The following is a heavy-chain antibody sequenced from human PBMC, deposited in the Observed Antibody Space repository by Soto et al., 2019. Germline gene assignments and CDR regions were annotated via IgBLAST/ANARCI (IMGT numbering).Heavy chain of an antibody. CDR3: ASGASRWYPYFFDS. J-gene: IGHJ4*02. V-gene: IGHV1-69*01. CDR2: IIPYYNTL. CDR1: EGTLNSYA. Sequence: QAQVVQSGAEVRKPGSSVQLSCKAYEGTLNSYAIAWVRQAPGQGLEWMGGIIPYYNTLNYAQKFQDRVTITADDSTNTVYMELSSLRSDDTAGYFCASGASRWYPYFFDSWAQGTLVTVSS. D-gene: IGHD6-13*01.